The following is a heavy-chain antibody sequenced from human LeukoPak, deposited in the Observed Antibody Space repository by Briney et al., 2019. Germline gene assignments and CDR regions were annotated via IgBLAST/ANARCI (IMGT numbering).Heavy chain of an antibody. CDR2: IYSAGST. J-gene: IGHJ4*02. CDR3: AKGYYGSGSYGWFDY. D-gene: IGHD3-10*01. V-gene: IGHV3-53*01. CDR1: GFTVSSNP. Sequence: GGSLRLSCTVSGFTVSSNPMSWVRQAPGKGLEWVSFIYSAGSTHYSDSVKGRFTISRDNSKNTLFLHMNSLRAEDTAVYSCAKGYYGSGSYGWFDYWGQGTLVTVSS.